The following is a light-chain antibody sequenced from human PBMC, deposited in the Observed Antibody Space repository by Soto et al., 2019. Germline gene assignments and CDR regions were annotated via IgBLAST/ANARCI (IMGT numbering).Light chain of an antibody. V-gene: IGLV2-14*01. Sequence: SVLAQPASWSGSPGQSITISCTGTSSHVGCYSYASWYQQHPVKAPKLMIYEVSNRPSWVSNRFSGSKYGNTASLTISGLQAEDEADYYCSSYTSSSALEVFGGGTQLTVL. CDR3: SSYTSSSALEV. CDR1: SSHVGCYSY. J-gene: IGLJ7*01. CDR2: EVS.